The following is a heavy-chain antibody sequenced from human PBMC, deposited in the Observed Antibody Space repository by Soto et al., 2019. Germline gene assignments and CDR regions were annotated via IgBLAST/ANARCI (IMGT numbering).Heavy chain of an antibody. J-gene: IGHJ6*02. V-gene: IGHV3-23*01. CDR3: AKDPYASPGATGPYGMDV. D-gene: IGHD2-2*01. Sequence: EVQLLESGGGLVQPGGSLRLSCAASGFTFSSYVMSWVRQAPGKGLEWVSAISTSGAYTYYADSVKGRFTISRDNSKNKLYRQLNSPRSEDTAVYYCAKDPYASPGATGPYGMDVWGQGTTVTVSS. CDR1: GFTFSSYV. CDR2: ISTSGAYT.